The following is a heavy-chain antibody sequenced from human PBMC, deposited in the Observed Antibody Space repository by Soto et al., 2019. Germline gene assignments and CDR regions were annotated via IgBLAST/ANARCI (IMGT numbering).Heavy chain of an antibody. CDR3: AAGGGLPRYY. Sequence: QLQLQESGSGLVKPSQTLSLTCAVSGGSISSGGYSWSWIRQPPGKGLEWIGYIYHSGSTYYNPSLTSRVPMSVDRSKNQFSLKLSSVTAADTAGYYWAAGGGLPRYYWGQGTLVTVSS. D-gene: IGHD5-12*01. CDR2: IYHSGST. CDR1: GGSISSGGYS. J-gene: IGHJ4*02. V-gene: IGHV4-30-2*01.